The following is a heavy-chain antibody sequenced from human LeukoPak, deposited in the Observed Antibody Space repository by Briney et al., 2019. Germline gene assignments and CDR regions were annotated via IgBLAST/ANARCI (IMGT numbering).Heavy chain of an antibody. CDR2: IIPIFGTA. CDR1: GGTFSSYA. V-gene: IGHV1-69*13. J-gene: IGHJ3*02. D-gene: IGHD1-14*01. Sequence: SVKVSCKASGGTFSSYAISWVRQAPGQGLEWMGGIIPIFGTANYAQKFQGRVTITADESTSTAYMELSSLRSEDTAVYYCAGDRKAPDAFDIWGQGTMVTVSS. CDR3: AGDRKAPDAFDI.